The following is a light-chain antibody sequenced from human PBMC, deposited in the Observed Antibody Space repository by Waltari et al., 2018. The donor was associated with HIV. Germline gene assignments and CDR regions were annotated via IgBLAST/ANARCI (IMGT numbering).Light chain of an antibody. V-gene: IGKV3-20*01. Sequence: EIVLTQSPGTLSLSPGDRATLSCRASQSVTRNFLAWNQQKRGQAPRLLIYDASTRATGIPDRFSGGGSGTDFTLTISRLEPEDFAVYYCLQYGSSWYTFGQGTNLDI. CDR2: DAS. CDR1: QSVTRNF. J-gene: IGKJ2*01. CDR3: LQYGSSWYT.